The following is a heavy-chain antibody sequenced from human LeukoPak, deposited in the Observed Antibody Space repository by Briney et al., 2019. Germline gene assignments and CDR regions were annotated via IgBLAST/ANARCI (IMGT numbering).Heavy chain of an antibody. D-gene: IGHD3-10*01. J-gene: IGHJ4*02. CDR1: GLTFSNAW. Sequence: GGSLRLSCAASGLTFSNAWMSWVRQAPGKGLEWVGRIKSKTDGGTTDYAAPVKGRFTISRDDSKNTLYLQMNSLKTEDAAVYYCTTVVMVRRPDYWGQGTLVTVSS. CDR2: IKSKTDGGTT. V-gene: IGHV3-15*01. CDR3: TTVVMVRRPDY.